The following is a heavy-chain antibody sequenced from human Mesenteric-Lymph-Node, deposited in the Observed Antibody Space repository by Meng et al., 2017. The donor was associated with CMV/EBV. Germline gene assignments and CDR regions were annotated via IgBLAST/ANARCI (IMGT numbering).Heavy chain of an antibody. D-gene: IGHD3-10*01. Sequence: ESLKISCAASGFTFSSYEMNWVRQAPGKGLEWIGYIYYSGSTNYNPSLKSRVTISVDTSKNQFSLKLSSVTAADTAVYYCARVRSYYYGSGSYYTFDYWGQGTLVTVSS. V-gene: IGHV4-59*01. CDR1: GFTFSSYE. J-gene: IGHJ4*02. CDR2: IYYSGST. CDR3: ARVRSYYYGSGSYYTFDY.